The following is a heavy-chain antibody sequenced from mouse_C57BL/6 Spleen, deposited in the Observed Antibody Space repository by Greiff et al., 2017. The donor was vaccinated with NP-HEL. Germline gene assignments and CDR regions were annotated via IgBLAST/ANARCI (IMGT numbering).Heavy chain of an antibody. D-gene: IGHD1-1*01. V-gene: IGHV1-58*01. CDR2: IYIGNGYT. Sequence: DVKLVESGAELVRPGSSVKMSCKTSGYTFTSYGINWVKQRPGQGLEWIGYIYIGNGYTEYNEKFKGKATLTSDTSSSTAYMQLSSLTSEDSAIYFCATSITTVTYFDYWGQGTTLTVSS. CDR1: GYTFTSYG. J-gene: IGHJ2*01. CDR3: ATSITTVTYFDY.